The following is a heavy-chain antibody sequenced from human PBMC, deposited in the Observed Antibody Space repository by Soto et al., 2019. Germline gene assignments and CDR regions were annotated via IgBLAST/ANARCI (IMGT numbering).Heavy chain of an antibody. V-gene: IGHV4-34*01. CDR3: ARLPRATFYYYYGMDV. CDR2: INHSGST. CDR1: GGSFSGYY. Sequence: QVQLQQWGAGLLKPSETLSLTCAVYGGSFSGYYWSWIRQPPGKGLEWIGEINHSGSTNYNPSLKSRVTISVDTAKNQFSLKLSSVTAEDTAVYYCARLPRATFYYYYGMDVWGQGTTVTVSS. J-gene: IGHJ6*02.